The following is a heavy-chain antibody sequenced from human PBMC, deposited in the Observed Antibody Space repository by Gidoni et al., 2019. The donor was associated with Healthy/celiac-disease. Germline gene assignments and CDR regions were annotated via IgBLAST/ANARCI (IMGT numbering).Heavy chain of an antibody. CDR3: ASGGYCSGGSCPRPGGSSYYYGMDV. V-gene: IGHV1-69*04. Sequence: QVQLVQSGAEVKKPGSSVKVSCKASGGTFSSYAISWVRQAPGQGLEWMGRIIPILGIANYAQKFQGRVTITADKSTSTAYMELSSLRSEDTAVYYCASGGYCSGGSCPRPGGSSYYYGMDVWGQGTTVTVSS. CDR2: IIPILGIA. CDR1: GGTFSSYA. D-gene: IGHD2-15*01. J-gene: IGHJ6*02.